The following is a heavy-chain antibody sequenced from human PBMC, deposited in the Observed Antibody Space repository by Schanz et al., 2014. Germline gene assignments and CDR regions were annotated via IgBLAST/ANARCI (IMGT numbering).Heavy chain of an antibody. J-gene: IGHJ4*02. V-gene: IGHV3-21*01. Sequence: VQLVESGGGVVQPGRSLRLSCAASGFIFSAYTMNWVRQAPGKGLEWVSSISSGGRNISFADALKGRFTISRDNSKNTLFLQMSSLRAEDTAVYYCARDGDFDYWGQGTLVTVSS. CDR2: ISSGGRNI. CDR3: ARDGDFDY. CDR1: GFIFSAYT.